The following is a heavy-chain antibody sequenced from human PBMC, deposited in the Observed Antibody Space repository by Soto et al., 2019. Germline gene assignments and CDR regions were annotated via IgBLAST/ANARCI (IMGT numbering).Heavy chain of an antibody. D-gene: IGHD3-3*01. Sequence: GGSLRLSCAASGFTFSSYGMHWVRQAPGKGLEWVAFISNDGSDKYYADSVKGRFTISRDNSKNTLYLQMNSLRAEDTAVYYCAKDAGWSGWQLFYYCGEGTRVTVSS. CDR2: ISNDGSDK. J-gene: IGHJ4*02. CDR1: GFTFSSYG. V-gene: IGHV3-30*18. CDR3: AKDAGWSGWQLFYY.